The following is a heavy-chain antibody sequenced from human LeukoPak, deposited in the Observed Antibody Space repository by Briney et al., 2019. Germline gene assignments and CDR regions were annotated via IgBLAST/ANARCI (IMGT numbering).Heavy chain of an antibody. CDR1: GGSISSGSYY. CDR2: IYTSGSS. Sequence: SETLSLTCTVSGGSISSGSYYGSWIRQPAGKGLEWIGRIYTSGSSNYNPRLKSRVTISVDTSKNQFSLKLSSVAAADTAVYYCARGPPPYYMDVWGKGTTVTVSS. CDR3: ARGPPPYYMDV. J-gene: IGHJ6*03. V-gene: IGHV4-61*02.